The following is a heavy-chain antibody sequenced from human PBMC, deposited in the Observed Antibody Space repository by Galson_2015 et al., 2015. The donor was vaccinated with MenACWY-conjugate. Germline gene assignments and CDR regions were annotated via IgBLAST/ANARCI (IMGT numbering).Heavy chain of an antibody. CDR1: RFSFSTYA. V-gene: IGHV3-23*01. CDR3: AKDAKGEFAVAPVSAGH. J-gene: IGHJ4*02. CDR2: IDGSGDTT. Sequence: SLRLSCAASRFSFSTYAMSWVRQTPGKGLEWVSTIDGSGDTTYYADSVKGRFTISRDNSKNTLYLQMNSLRAEDTALYYCAKDAKGEFAVAPVSAGHWGQGTLVTVTS. D-gene: IGHD5/OR15-5a*01.